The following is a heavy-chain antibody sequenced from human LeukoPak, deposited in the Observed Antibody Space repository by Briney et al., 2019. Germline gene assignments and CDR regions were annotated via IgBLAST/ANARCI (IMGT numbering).Heavy chain of an antibody. D-gene: IGHD4-11*01. CDR1: GGSFSGYY. V-gene: IGHV4-34*01. CDR3: ARGGLSSNYFDY. CDR2: INHGGST. Sequence: PSETLSLTCAVYGGSFSGYYWTWFRQSPGKGLEWIGEINHGGSTKYHPSLKSRVATSVDTSKKQFYLKLSSVTAADTAVYYCARGGLSSNYFDYWGRGTLVTVSS. J-gene: IGHJ4*02.